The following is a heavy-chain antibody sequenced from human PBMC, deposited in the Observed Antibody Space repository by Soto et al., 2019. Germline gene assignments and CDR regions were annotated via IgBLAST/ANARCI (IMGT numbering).Heavy chain of an antibody. CDR1: GFTFDDYA. J-gene: IGHJ5*02. V-gene: IGHV3-9*01. D-gene: IGHD2-15*01. CDR2: ISWNSGSI. Sequence: EVQLVESGGGLVQPGRSLRLSCAASGFTFDDYAMHWVRQAPGKGLEWVSGISWNSGSIGYADSVKGRFTISRDNAKNSLYLQMNSRRAEDTALYYCAKDKVGYCSGGSCYPGWFDPWGQGTLVTVSS. CDR3: AKDKVGYCSGGSCYPGWFDP.